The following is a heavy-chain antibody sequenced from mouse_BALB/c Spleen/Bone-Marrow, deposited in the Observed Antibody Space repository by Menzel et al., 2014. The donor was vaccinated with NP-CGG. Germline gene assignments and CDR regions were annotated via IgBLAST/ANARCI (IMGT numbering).Heavy chain of an antibody. Sequence: QVQLQQPGAELVKPGASVKLSCKASGYTFTSYWMHWVKQRPGQGLEWVGEINPSNGRADHNEKFRSKATLTVDRSSSTAYMQLSSLTSEDSAVYYCARAGGYDGFAYWGQGTLVTVSA. D-gene: IGHD2-2*01. CDR2: INPSNGRA. CDR1: GYTFTSYW. CDR3: ARAGGYDGFAY. V-gene: IGHV1S81*02. J-gene: IGHJ3*01.